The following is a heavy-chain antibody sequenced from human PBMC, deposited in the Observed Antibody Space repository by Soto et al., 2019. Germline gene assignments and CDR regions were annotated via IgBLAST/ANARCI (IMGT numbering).Heavy chain of an antibody. Sequence: SQTLSLTCAISGDSVSSNSAAWNWIRQSPARGLEWLGRTYYRSKWYNDYAVSVKSRITINPDTSKNQFSLQLNSVTPEDTAVYYCARSIMITFGGVIVPYYFDYWGQGTLVTVSS. V-gene: IGHV6-1*01. CDR3: ARSIMITFGGVIVPYYFDY. CDR2: TYYRSKWYN. D-gene: IGHD3-16*02. J-gene: IGHJ4*02. CDR1: GDSVSSNSAA.